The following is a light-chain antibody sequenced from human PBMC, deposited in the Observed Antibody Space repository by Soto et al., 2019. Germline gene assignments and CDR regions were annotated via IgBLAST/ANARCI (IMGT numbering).Light chain of an antibody. V-gene: IGKV3-20*01. CDR2: GAS. Sequence: EIVLTQSPGTLSLSPGERATLSCRASQSVSSSYLAWYQQKPGQAPRLLIYGASSRATGIPDRFSGSGSGTDFTLSISSLETEGVAEYYCQQYGSCPPILGQGTKLVLK. CDR3: QQYGSCPPI. CDR1: QSVSSSY. J-gene: IGKJ2*01.